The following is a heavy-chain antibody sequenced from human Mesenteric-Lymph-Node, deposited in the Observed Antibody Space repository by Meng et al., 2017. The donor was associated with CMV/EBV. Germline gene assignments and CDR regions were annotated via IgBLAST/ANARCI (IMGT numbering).Heavy chain of an antibody. CDR1: GYTFTDYY. J-gene: IGHJ5*02. CDR3: ARGVGSVDPRFDP. Sequence: ASVKVSCKASGYTFTDYYVHWVRQAPGQGLEWMGWINPNSGVTNYAQKFQGRVTMTRDTSISTGYMELSRLTSDDTAVYFCARGVGSVDPRFDPWGQGTLVTVSS. D-gene: IGHD1-26*01. V-gene: IGHV1-2*02. CDR2: INPNSGVT.